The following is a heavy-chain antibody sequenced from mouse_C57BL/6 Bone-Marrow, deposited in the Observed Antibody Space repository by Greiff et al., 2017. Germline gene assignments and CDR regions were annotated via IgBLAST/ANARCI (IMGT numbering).Heavy chain of an antibody. J-gene: IGHJ3*01. CDR2: INPSTGGT. CDR1: GYSFTGYY. D-gene: IGHD1-1*01. CDR3: ARLYYGSSYDWFAY. V-gene: IGHV1-42*01. Sequence: VHVKQSGPELVKPGASVKISCKASGYSFTGYYMNWVKQSPEKSLEWIGEINPSTGGTTYNQKFKAKATLTVDKSSSTAYMQLKSLTSEDSAVYDCARLYYGSSYDWFAYWGQGTLVTVSA.